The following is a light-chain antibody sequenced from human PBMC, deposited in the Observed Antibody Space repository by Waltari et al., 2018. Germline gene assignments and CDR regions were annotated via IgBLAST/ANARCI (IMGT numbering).Light chain of an antibody. V-gene: IGLV2-14*01. CDR1: SSDVGGYNY. CDR3: SSYTSSSSPYV. CDR2: EVS. Sequence: QSALTQPASVSGSPGQSITISCTGTSSDVGGYNYVSWYQQHPGKAPKLMIYEVSNRPSGFSTRFSGSKSGNTASLTISGLQAEDEADYYCSSYTSSSSPYVFGTGTTVTVL. J-gene: IGLJ1*01.